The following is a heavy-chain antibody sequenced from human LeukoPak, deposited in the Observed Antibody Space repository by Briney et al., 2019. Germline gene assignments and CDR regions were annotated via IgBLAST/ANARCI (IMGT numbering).Heavy chain of an antibody. Sequence: SETLSLTCTVSGGSISSYYWAWIRQPPGKGLEWIATGDYSGGTYYNPSLESRVAISADMSKNRISLQLTSVTGADTAVYYCAGERGEEYSSGWYKTNFFYNWGQGVRVTVSS. J-gene: IGHJ4*02. D-gene: IGHD6-19*01. CDR2: GDYSGGT. CDR3: AGERGEEYSSGWYKTNFFYN. V-gene: IGHV4-39*07. CDR1: GGSISSYY.